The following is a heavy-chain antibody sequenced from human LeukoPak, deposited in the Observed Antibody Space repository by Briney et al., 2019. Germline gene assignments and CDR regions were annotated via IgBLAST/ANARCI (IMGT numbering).Heavy chain of an antibody. J-gene: IGHJ3*02. CDR1: GFMFGSYW. CDR3: ARNSRYSFDI. V-gene: IGHV3-7*01. CDR2: IKSDGSEK. Sequence: GGSLRLSCVASGFMFGSYWMNWVRQAPGKGLVWVALIKSDGSEKYYVDSVKGRFTISRDNAKNSLYLPMNSLRAEDTAVYYCARNSRYSFDIWGQGTMVTVSS. D-gene: IGHD4-11*01.